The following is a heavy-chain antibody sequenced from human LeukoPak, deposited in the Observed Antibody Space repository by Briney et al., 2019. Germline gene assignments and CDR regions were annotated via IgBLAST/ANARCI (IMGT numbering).Heavy chain of an antibody. CDR3: ARTPSGDSSGYYTDSFNI. D-gene: IGHD3-22*01. J-gene: IGHJ3*02. CDR2: ISWNSGSI. CDR1: GFTLEAYA. Sequence: GGSLRLSCAASGFTLEAYAMHWVRQAPGKGLEWVSGISWNSGSIGYADSVKGRFTISRDNAKNSLDLQMNSLRAEDTALYYCARTPSGDSSGYYTDSFNIWGQGTMVTVSS. V-gene: IGHV3-9*01.